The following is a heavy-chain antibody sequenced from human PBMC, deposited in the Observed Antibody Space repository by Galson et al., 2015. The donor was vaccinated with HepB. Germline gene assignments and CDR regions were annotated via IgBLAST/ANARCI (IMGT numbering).Heavy chain of an antibody. Sequence: SLRLSCAASGFTFSSYGMHWVRQAPGKGLEWVAVISYDGSNKYYADSVKGRFTISRDNSKNTLYLQMNSLRAEDTAVYYCAKGQGGYYYYGMDVWGQGTTVTVSS. D-gene: IGHD2-15*01. CDR2: ISYDGSNK. CDR1: GFTFSSYG. J-gene: IGHJ6*02. V-gene: IGHV3-30*18. CDR3: AKGQGGYYYYGMDV.